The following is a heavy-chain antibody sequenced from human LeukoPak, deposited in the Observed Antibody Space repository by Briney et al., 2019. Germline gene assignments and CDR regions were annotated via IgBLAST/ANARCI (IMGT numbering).Heavy chain of an antibody. CDR2: IKQDGREK. V-gene: IGHV3-7*01. CDR3: TRVEETATTAAIIRKYSYYYYYMDV. CDR1: GFTFSTYR. J-gene: IGHJ6*03. Sequence: GGSLRLSCAASGFTFSTYRMSWVSQAPGKGLEWVANIKQDGREKNYVDSVKGRFTISRDNAKNSLYLQMSSLRAEDTAVYYCTRVEETATTAAIIRKYSYYYYYMDVWGKGNTVTVSS. D-gene: IGHD4-11*01.